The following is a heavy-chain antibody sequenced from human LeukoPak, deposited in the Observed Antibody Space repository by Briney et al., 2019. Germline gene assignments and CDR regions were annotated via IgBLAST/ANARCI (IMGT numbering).Heavy chain of an antibody. J-gene: IGHJ6*02. Sequence: PGGSLRLSCAASGFTFSSYGMHWVRQAPGKGLEWVAVIWYDGSNKYYADSVKGRFTISRDNSKNTLYLQMNSLRAEDTAVYYCAREGQYCSGGSCYDYYYAMDVWGQGTTVTVSS. V-gene: IGHV3-33*01. CDR1: GFTFSSYG. D-gene: IGHD2-15*01. CDR2: IWYDGSNK. CDR3: AREGQYCSGGSCYDYYYAMDV.